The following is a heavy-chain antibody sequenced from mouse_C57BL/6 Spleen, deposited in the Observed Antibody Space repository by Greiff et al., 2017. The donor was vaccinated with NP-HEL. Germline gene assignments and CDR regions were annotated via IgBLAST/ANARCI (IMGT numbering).Heavy chain of an antibody. V-gene: IGHV3-6*01. CDR2: ISYDGSN. Sequence: EVKVEESGPGLVKPSQSLSLTCSVTGYSITSGYYWNWIRQFPGNKLEWMGYISYDGSNNYNPSLKNRISITRDTSKNQFFLKLNSVTTEDTATYYCAREPYYGSSYFDYWGQGTTLTVSS. CDR1: GYSITSGYY. J-gene: IGHJ2*01. CDR3: AREPYYGSSYFDY. D-gene: IGHD1-1*01.